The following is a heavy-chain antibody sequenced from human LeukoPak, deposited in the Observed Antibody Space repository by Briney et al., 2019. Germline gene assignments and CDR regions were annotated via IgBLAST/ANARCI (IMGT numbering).Heavy chain of an antibody. CDR2: IIPIFGTA. CDR3: ATVPEGYSYGQRYNWFDP. V-gene: IGHV1-69*06. D-gene: IGHD5-18*01. Sequence: SVKVSCKASGGTFSSYAISWVRQAPGQGLEWMGGIIPIFGTANYAQKFQGRVTITADKSTSTAYMELSSLRSEDTAVYYCATVPEGYSYGQRYNWFDPWGQGTLVTVSS. CDR1: GGTFSSYA. J-gene: IGHJ5*02.